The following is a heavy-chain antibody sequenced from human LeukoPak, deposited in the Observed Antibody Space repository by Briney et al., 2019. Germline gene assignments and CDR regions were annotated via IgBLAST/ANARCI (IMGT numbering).Heavy chain of an antibody. CDR3: ARDSKLEQPLTYYYYYMDV. V-gene: IGHV1-69*05. CDR1: GGTFSSYA. Sequence: ASVKVSCKASGGTFSSYAISWVRQAPGQGLEWMGGIIPIFGTANYAQKFQGRVTITTDESTSTAYMELSSLRSEDTAVYYCARDSKLEQPLTYYYYYMDVWGKGTTVTVSS. J-gene: IGHJ6*03. CDR2: IIPIFGTA. D-gene: IGHD1/OR15-1a*01.